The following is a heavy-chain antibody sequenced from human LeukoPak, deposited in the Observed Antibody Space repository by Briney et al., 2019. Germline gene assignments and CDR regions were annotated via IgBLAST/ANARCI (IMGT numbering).Heavy chain of an antibody. Sequence: GGSPRLSCVVSGFTFSSYWMNWVRQAPGKGLEWVANIHEDGSEKYYVDSLKGRFTISRDNAENSLYLQMNSLRAEDTAVYYCARTLRLNTPRAFDVWGQGTMVTVSS. CDR3: ARTLRLNTPRAFDV. CDR1: GFTFSSYW. J-gene: IGHJ3*01. D-gene: IGHD3-3*01. V-gene: IGHV3-7*05. CDR2: IHEDGSEK.